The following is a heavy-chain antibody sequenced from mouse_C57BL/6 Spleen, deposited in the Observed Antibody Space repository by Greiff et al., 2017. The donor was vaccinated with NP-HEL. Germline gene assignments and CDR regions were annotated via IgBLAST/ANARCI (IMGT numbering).Heavy chain of an antibody. CDR2: ISSGGSYT. CDR3: ARGERTYYGYRDY. J-gene: IGHJ2*01. Sequence: EVQVVESGGDLVKPGGSLKLSCAASGFTFSSYGMSWVRQTPDKRLEWVATISSGGSYTYYPDSVKGRFTISRDNAKNHLYLQMSSLKSEDTAMYYWARGERTYYGYRDYWGQGTTLTVSS. CDR1: GFTFSSYG. D-gene: IGHD2-9*01. V-gene: IGHV5-6*01.